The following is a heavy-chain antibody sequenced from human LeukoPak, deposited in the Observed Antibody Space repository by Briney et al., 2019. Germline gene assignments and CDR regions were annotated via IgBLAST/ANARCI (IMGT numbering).Heavy chain of an antibody. Sequence: SETLSLTCAVYGGSFSGYYWSCIRQPPGKGLEWIGEINHSGSTNYNPSLKSRVTISVDTSKNQLSLKLSSVTAADTAVYYCSSSSSSTPFDYWGQGTLVSVSS. D-gene: IGHD3-22*01. CDR2: INHSGST. CDR3: SSSSSSTPFDY. J-gene: IGHJ4*02. V-gene: IGHV4-34*01. CDR1: GGSFSGYY.